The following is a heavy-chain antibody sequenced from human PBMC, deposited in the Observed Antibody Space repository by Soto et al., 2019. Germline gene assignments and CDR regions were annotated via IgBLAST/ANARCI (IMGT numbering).Heavy chain of an antibody. D-gene: IGHD3-22*01. V-gene: IGHV4-30-4*01. CDR3: ARVPFYDSSGRSYYFDY. CDR2: IYYSGST. CDR1: GGSISSGDYY. Sequence: PWETLSLPCTVSGGSISSGDYYWRWIRQAPGKGLECIGYIYYSGSTYYNPSLKSRVTISVDTSKNQFSLKLSFVTAADTAVYYCARVPFYDSSGRSYYFDYWGQGTLVTVAS. J-gene: IGHJ4*02.